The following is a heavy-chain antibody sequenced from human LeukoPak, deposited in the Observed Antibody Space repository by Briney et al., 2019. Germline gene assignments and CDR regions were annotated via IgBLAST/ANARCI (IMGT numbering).Heavy chain of an antibody. CDR1: GGSISGYY. CDR3: ARHADSGSGYYDY. CDR2: IYSTGTT. D-gene: IGHD3-3*01. V-gene: IGHV4-59*08. J-gene: IGHJ4*02. Sequence: SETLSLTCTVSGGSISGYYWSWLRQPPGKGLEWIGYIYSTGTTNYNPSLKSRVTISVYTSKNHVSLRLSSVTAADTAVHYCARHADSGSGYYDYWGQGVLVTVSS.